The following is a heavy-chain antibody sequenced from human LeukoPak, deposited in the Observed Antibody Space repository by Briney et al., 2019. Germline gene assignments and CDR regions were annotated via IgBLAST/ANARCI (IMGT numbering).Heavy chain of an antibody. V-gene: IGHV3-30-3*01. CDR1: GFTFSSYA. CDR2: ISYDRSNK. J-gene: IGHJ4*02. D-gene: IGHD2-2*01. Sequence: GGSLRLSCAASGFTFSSYAMHWVRQAPGKGLEWVAVISYDRSNKYYADSVKGRSTISRDNSKNTLYLQMNSLRAEDTAVYYCARDRHHIVVVPAAMGLFDYWGQGTLVTVSS. CDR3: ARDRHHIVVVPAAMGLFDY.